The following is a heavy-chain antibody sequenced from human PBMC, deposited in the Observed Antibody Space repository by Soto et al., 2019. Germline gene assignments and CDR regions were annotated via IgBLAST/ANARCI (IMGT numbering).Heavy chain of an antibody. CDR1: GYTFTSYG. CDR2: ISAYNGNT. CDR3: ARTSDTAMVTLYYYYGMDV. V-gene: IGHV1-18*01. J-gene: IGHJ6*02. Sequence: ASVKVSCKASGYTFTSYGISWVRQAPGQGLEWMGWISAYNGNTNYAQKLQGRVTMTTDTSTSTAYMELRSLRSDDTAVYYCARTSDTAMVTLYYYYGMDVWGQGTTVTVS. D-gene: IGHD5-18*01.